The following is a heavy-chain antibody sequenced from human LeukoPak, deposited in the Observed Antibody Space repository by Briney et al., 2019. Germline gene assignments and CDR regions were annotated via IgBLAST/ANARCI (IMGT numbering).Heavy chain of an antibody. V-gene: IGHV4-34*01. CDR3: ARHEGYSYGRYPGY. J-gene: IGHJ4*02. CDR2: VNHSGST. D-gene: IGHD5-18*01. Sequence: SETLSLTCAVYGGCFSGYYWSWIRQPPGKGLEWIGEVNHSGSTNYNPSLKSRVTISVDTSKNQFSLKLSSVTAADTAVYYCARHEGYSYGRYPGYWGQGTLVTVSS. CDR1: GGCFSGYY.